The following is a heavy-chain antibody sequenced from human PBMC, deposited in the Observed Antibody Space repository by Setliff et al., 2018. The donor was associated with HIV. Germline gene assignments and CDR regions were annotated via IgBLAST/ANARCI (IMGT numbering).Heavy chain of an antibody. Sequence: SETLSLTCTVSGGSISSGTYYWSWIRQPAGKALEWIGRIYTSGSTNYNPSLKSRVTISVDTSKNQFSLKVRSVTAADTAVYYCARVGYYGSGSYYGVGYYYMDVWGKGTTVTVSS. D-gene: IGHD3-10*01. CDR3: ARVGYYGSGSYYGVGYYYMDV. CDR2: IYTSGST. V-gene: IGHV4-61*02. CDR1: GGSISSGTYY. J-gene: IGHJ6*03.